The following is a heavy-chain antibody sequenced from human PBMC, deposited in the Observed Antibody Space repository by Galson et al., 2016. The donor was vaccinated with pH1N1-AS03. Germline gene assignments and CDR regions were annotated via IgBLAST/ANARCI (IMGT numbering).Heavy chain of an antibody. CDR3: ARDGQLWPHYYPLDV. CDR2: IYYSGTT. D-gene: IGHD3-22*01. Sequence: ETLSLTCTVSGAPITSGSHYWTWIRQLPGKGLEWIGYIYYSGTTKFNPSLATRVTMSVDRSKSQFSLNLMSVTAADTAVYYCARDGQLWPHYYPLDVWGQGTTVTVSS. J-gene: IGHJ6*02. CDR1: GAPITSGSHY. V-gene: IGHV4-61*01.